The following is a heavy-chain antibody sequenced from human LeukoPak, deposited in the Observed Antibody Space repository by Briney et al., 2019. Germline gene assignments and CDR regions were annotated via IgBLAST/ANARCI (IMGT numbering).Heavy chain of an antibody. J-gene: IGHJ4*02. CDR3: ARWYYDSSGYYSPYFDY. CDR1: GFTFSSYA. Sequence: GGSLRLSCAASGFTFSSYAMHWVRQAPGKGLEWVAVISYDGSKKFYADSVKGRFTISRDNSKNTLYLQMNSLGPEDTAVYYCARWYYDSSGYYSPYFDYWGQGTLVTVSS. V-gene: IGHV3-30-3*01. CDR2: ISYDGSKK. D-gene: IGHD3-22*01.